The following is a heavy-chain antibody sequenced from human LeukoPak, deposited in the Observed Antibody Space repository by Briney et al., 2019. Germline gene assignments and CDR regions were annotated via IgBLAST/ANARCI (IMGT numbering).Heavy chain of an antibody. J-gene: IGHJ5*02. CDR3: ARASYSGSSNWFDP. V-gene: IGHV1-69*06. D-gene: IGHD1-26*01. Sequence: ASVKVSCRASGYTFTGYYMHWVRQAPGQGLEWMGGIIPIFGTANYAQKFQGRVTITADKSTSTAYMELSSLRSENTAVYYCARASYSGSSNWFDPWGQGTLVTVSS. CDR1: GYTFTGYY. CDR2: IIPIFGTA.